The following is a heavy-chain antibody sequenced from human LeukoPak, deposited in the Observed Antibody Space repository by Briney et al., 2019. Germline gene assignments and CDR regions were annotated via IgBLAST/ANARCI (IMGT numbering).Heavy chain of an antibody. Sequence: GASVKVSCKASGYTFTNYPMNWVRQATGQGLEWMGWMNPNSGNTGYAQKLQGRVTMTMDTSISTAYMELTSLRSEDTAVYYCVAKACWGQGTLVTVSS. CDR1: GYTFTNYP. J-gene: IGHJ4*02. CDR3: VAKAC. V-gene: IGHV1-8*02. CDR2: MNPNSGNT.